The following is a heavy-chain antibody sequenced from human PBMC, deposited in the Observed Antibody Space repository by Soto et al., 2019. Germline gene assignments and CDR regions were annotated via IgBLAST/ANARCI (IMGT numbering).Heavy chain of an antibody. V-gene: IGHV1-69*01. Sequence: QVQLVQSGAEVKKPGSSVKVSCKASGGTFSSYAISWVRQAPGQGLEWMGGIIPIFGTANYAQKFQGRVTITADASTSTTYMELSSLRSEDTAVYYCARDYEPAAMSGYYYFGMDVWVQGGTVTVSS. CDR3: ARDYEPAAMSGYYYFGMDV. J-gene: IGHJ6*02. D-gene: IGHD2-2*01. CDR1: GGTFSSYA. CDR2: IIPIFGTA.